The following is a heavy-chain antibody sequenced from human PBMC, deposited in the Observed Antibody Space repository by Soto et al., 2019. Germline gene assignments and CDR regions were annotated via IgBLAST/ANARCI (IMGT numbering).Heavy chain of an antibody. J-gene: IGHJ4*02. CDR1: GYTFTSYA. V-gene: IGHV1-3*01. D-gene: IGHD2-15*01. CDR3: ARERGYCSGGSCYSGAFDY. Sequence: ASVKVSCKASGYTFTSYAMHWVRQAPGQRLEWMGWINAGNGNTKYSQKFQGRVTITRDTSASTAYMELSSLRSEDTAVYYCARERGYCSGGSCYSGAFDYWGQGTLVTVSS. CDR2: INAGNGNT.